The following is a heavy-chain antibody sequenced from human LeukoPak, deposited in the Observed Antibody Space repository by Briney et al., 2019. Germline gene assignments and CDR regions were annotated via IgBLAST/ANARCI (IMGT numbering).Heavy chain of an antibody. V-gene: IGHV1-18*01. CDR1: GYTFTSYG. J-gene: IGHJ4*02. D-gene: IGHD2-15*01. Sequence: ASVKVSCKASGYTFTSYGISWVRQAPGQGLEWMGGISAYNGNTNYAQKLQGRVTMTQDTSTSTAYMALRSLRSDDTAVYYCAREGWRNCSGGSCYDYWGQGTLVTVSS. CDR3: AREGWRNCSGGSCYDY. CDR2: ISAYNGNT.